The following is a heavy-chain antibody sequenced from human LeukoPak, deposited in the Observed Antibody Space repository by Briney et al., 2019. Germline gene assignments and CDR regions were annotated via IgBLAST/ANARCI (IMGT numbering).Heavy chain of an antibody. CDR2: IYNTGTT. CDR1: GGSISSYY. Sequence: PSKTLSLTCTVSGGSISSYYWSWIRQPPGQGLEWLGYIYNTGTTYYNPSLESRVTISIDTSNNQFYLKLSSMTAADTAVYYCARYDYDWYMDLWGRGTLVTVSS. CDR3: ARYDYDWYMDL. D-gene: IGHD4-17*01. V-gene: IGHV4-4*09. J-gene: IGHJ2*01.